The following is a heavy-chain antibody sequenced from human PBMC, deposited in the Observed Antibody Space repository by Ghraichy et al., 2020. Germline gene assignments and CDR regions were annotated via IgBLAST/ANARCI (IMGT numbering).Heavy chain of an antibody. CDR3: ASSGVLWFGDSYSDN. V-gene: IGHV3-7*03. CDR2: IKEDGSET. J-gene: IGHJ4*02. CDR1: GFTFNIHW. Sequence: GGSLRFSCAASGFTFNIHWMSWVRQAPGKGLEWVANIKEDGSETYYVDSVKGRFTIFRDNAKNSLYLQMNSLRVDDTAVYYCASSGVLWFGDSYSDNWGQGTLVTVSS. D-gene: IGHD3-10*01.